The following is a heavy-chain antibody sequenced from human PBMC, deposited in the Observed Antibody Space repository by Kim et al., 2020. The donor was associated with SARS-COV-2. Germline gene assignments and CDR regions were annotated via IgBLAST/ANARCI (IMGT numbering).Heavy chain of an antibody. Sequence: GGSLRLSCVASGFNFNIFAMSWVRQAPGKGLEWVAVIVGSGGDSFYADSVKGRFTISRDNSKNTLYLQMNSLRVDDTAIYFCVKLKESAARAGYSFGYWGQGTIVIVSS. CDR1: GFNFNIFA. CDR2: IVGSGGDS. CDR3: VKLKESAARAGYSFGY. J-gene: IGHJ4*02. V-gene: IGHV3-23*01. D-gene: IGHD2-2*01.